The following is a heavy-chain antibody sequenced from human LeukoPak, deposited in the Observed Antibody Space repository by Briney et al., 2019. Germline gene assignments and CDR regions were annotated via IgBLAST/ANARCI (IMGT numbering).Heavy chain of an antibody. CDR2: IYYSGST. Sequence: PSETLSLTCTVSGGSISSSSYYWGWIRQPPGKGLEWIGSIYYSGSTYYNPSLKSRVTISVDTSKHQFSLKLSSMTAADTAVYYCARGLSWFDYWGQGTLVTVSS. CDR3: ARGLSWFDY. D-gene: IGHD3-16*01. CDR1: GGSISSSSYY. J-gene: IGHJ5*01. V-gene: IGHV4-39*07.